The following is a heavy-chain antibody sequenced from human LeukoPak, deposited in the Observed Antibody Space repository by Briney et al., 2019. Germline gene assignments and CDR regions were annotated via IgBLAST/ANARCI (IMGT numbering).Heavy chain of an antibody. CDR2: IYYSGNT. V-gene: IGHV4-59*12. D-gene: IGHD4-17*01. CDR3: ATTSVTPDAFDI. CDR1: GGSINNYY. J-gene: IGHJ3*02. Sequence: SETLSLTCTVSGGSINNYYWDWIRQPPGKGLEWIGYIYYSGNTNYNPSLKSRVTISVDTSKNQFSLKLSSVTAADTAVYYCATTSVTPDAFDIWGQGTMVTVSS.